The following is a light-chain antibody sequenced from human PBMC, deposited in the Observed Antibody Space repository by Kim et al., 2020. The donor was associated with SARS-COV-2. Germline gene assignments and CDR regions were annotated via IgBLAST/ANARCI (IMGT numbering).Light chain of an antibody. J-gene: IGLJ3*02. V-gene: IGLV7-43*01. Sequence: PGGAVTLPCASSTGAVNSTYYPNWFQQKPGQAPRSLIYSTNNKHSWTPARFSGSLLGGKAALTLSGVQPEDEAEYHCFLYYGGAWVFGGGTKLTVL. CDR1: TGAVNSTYY. CDR2: STN. CDR3: FLYYGGAWV.